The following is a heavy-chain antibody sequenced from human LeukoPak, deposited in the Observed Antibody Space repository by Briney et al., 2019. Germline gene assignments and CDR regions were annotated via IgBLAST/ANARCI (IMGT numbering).Heavy chain of an antibody. Sequence: SETLSLTCTVSGGSISSSSYYWGWIRQPPGKGLEWIGSIYYSGSTYYNPSLKSRVTISVDTSKNQFALKLSSVTAADTAVYYCARRVGRWFGERAYYYNYMDVWGKGTAVTISS. J-gene: IGHJ6*03. D-gene: IGHD3-10*01. CDR1: GGSISSSSYY. CDR2: IYYSGST. V-gene: IGHV4-39*06. CDR3: ARRVGRWFGERAYYYNYMDV.